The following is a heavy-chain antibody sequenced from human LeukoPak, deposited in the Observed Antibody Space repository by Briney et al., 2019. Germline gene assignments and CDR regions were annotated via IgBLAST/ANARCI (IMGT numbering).Heavy chain of an antibody. CDR3: AAHLQATDY. V-gene: IGHV4-39*01. CDR1: GGSISSSSYY. J-gene: IGHJ4*02. Sequence: SETLSLTCTVSGGSISSSSYYWGWIRQPPGKGLEWIGTIYYTGTTYYNPSLKSRVSISVDTSKNQFSLKLSSVTAADTAVYYCAAHLQATDYWGQGTLVTVSS. CDR2: IYYTGTT. D-gene: IGHD4-11*01.